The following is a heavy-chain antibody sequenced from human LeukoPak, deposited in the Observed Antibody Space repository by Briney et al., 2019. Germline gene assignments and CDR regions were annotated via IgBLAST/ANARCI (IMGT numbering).Heavy chain of an antibody. CDR1: GYTFTSYG. CDR3: ARFLWFGDLD. Sequence: ASVKVSCKASGYTFTSYGISWVRQAPGQGLEWMGIINPSGGSTSYAQKFQGRVTMTRDTSTSTVYMELSSLRSEDTAVYYCARFLWFGDLDWGQGTLVTVSS. D-gene: IGHD3-10*01. CDR2: INPSGGST. J-gene: IGHJ4*02. V-gene: IGHV1-46*01.